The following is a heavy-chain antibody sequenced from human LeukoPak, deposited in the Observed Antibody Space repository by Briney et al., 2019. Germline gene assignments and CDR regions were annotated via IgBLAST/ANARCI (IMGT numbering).Heavy chain of an antibody. CDR3: ARGNYHAMDV. Sequence: GGSLRLSCTASGFTFSNYWMHWVRQTPGEGLVCVSLIKGDGSSTTYADSVKGRFTISRDNAKNTVYLQMNSLRAEDTAVYYCARGNYHAMDVWGQGTTVTVSS. J-gene: IGHJ6*02. CDR1: GFTFSNYW. CDR2: IKGDGSST. V-gene: IGHV3-74*01.